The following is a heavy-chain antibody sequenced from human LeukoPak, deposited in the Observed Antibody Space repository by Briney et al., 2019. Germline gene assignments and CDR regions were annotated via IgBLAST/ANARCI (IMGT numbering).Heavy chain of an antibody. Sequence: VASVKVSCKASGYTFTGYFLHWVRQAPGQGLEWMGWLNPNTGGTNSAQKFQGRVSTTRDTSISTAYMELSSLRSDDTAVYYCARVNNYYDASNYLYYFDSWGQGTLVTISS. D-gene: IGHD3-22*01. V-gene: IGHV1-2*02. CDR1: GYTFTGYF. CDR2: LNPNTGGT. J-gene: IGHJ4*02. CDR3: ARVNNYYDASNYLYYFDS.